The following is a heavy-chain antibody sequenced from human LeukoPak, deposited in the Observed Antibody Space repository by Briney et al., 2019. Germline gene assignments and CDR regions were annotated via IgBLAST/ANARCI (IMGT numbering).Heavy chain of an antibody. J-gene: IGHJ4*02. Sequence: GGSLRLSCVASGFTFDDYAMHWVRQAPGKGLEWVAGVSWNSRNNMGYADSVKGRFTISRDNAKNSVYLQMNSLRSEDTALYYCVKDIASVVYCSGGTCYFDYWGQGTLVIVSS. CDR3: VKDIASVVYCSGGTCYFDY. CDR2: VSWNSRNNM. V-gene: IGHV3-9*01. D-gene: IGHD2-15*01. CDR1: GFTFDDYA.